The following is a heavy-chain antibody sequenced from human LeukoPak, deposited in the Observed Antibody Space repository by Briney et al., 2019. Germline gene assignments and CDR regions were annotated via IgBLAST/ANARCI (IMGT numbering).Heavy chain of an antibody. D-gene: IGHD3-10*01. CDR1: GGSFSGYY. CDR2: INHSGST. J-gene: IGHJ4*02. Sequence: PSETLSLTCAVYGGSFSGYYWSWIRQPPGKGLGWIGEINHSGSTNYNPSLKRRVTISVDTSKNQFSLKLSSVTAADTAVYYCATYSGRFFYGSGSYYPHPFDYWGQGTLVTVSS. V-gene: IGHV4-34*01. CDR3: ATYSGRFFYGSGSYYPHPFDY.